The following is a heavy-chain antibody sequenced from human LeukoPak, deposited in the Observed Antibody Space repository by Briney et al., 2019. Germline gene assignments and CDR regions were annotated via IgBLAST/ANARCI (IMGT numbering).Heavy chain of an antibody. V-gene: IGHV3-48*02. D-gene: IGHD2-21*01. CDR2: IGTRGTTM. CDR3: VRGRGSS. Sequence: GGSLRLSCAASGFTFTSYVMNWVRQPPGKGLEWISYIGTRGTTMYYADSLKGRFTISRDNAKNSLYLQMNSLRDNDTAIYYCVRGRGSSWGQGTLVTVSS. J-gene: IGHJ5*02. CDR1: GFTFTSYV.